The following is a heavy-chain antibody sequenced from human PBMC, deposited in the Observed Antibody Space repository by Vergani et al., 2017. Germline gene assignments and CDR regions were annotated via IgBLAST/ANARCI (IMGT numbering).Heavy chain of an antibody. J-gene: IGHJ4*02. Sequence: QVPLVQSGAEVKKPGASVKVSCKASGYRFTDYYMHWVRQAPGQGLEWMGWINPNSGGTNYAQKFEGGVTMTSDTSISTAYMELSRLRSDDTAVYYCARDREPYSTSSIDYWGQGTLVTVSS. V-gene: IGHV1-2*02. D-gene: IGHD6-6*01. CDR2: INPNSGGT. CDR3: ARDREPYSTSSIDY. CDR1: GYRFTDYY.